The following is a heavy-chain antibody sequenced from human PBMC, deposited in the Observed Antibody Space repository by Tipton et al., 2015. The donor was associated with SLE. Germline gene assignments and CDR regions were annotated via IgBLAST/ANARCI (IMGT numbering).Heavy chain of an antibody. D-gene: IGHD1-26*01. J-gene: IGHJ3*02. CDR1: GFSFIDSD. Sequence: SLRLSCAASGFSFIDSDMHWVRQAPGKGLEWLGRVRSKANHYATAYGASVKGRLTISRDDAENTAYLQMNSLRAEDTAVYYCTRVESTSWAFDIWGQGTIVTVSS. CDR3: TRVESTSWAFDI. V-gene: IGHV3-73*01. CDR2: VRSKANHYAT.